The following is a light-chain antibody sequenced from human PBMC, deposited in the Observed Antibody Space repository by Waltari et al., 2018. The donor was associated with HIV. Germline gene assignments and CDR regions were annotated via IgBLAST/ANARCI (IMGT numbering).Light chain of an antibody. V-gene: IGLV1-51*01. CDR2: DTN. CDR3: GTWDNNLSAFWV. Sequence: QSVLTQPPSVSAAPGQKVTISCSGSSSTIGNNFVSWYQQLPATAPKLLIYDTNKRPSGIPDRVSASKSGTSATLAITGLQTGDEAVYYCGTWDNNLSAFWVFGGGTKVTVL. CDR1: SSTIGNNF. J-gene: IGLJ3*02.